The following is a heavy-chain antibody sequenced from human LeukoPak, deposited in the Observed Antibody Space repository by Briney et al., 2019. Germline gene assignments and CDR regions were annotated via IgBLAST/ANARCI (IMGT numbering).Heavy chain of an antibody. V-gene: IGHV3-48*01. D-gene: IGHD6-13*01. CDR1: GGSFSRHS. CDR3: AREYDSRARFDS. CDR2: IASSGSTI. Sequence: GGSLRLSCVGSGGSFSRHSMNWVRRAPGKGLEWIAYIASSGSTIYYADSVKGRFTVTRDNARTSLFLDMNSAGTEDTAVYYCAREYDSRARFDSWGQGTLVTVS. J-gene: IGHJ4*02.